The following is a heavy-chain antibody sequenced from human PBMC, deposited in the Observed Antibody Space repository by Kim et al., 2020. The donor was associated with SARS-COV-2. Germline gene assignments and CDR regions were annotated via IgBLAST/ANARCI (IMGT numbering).Heavy chain of an antibody. Sequence: SVKVSCKASGGTFSSYAISWVRQAPGQGLEWMGGIIPIFGTANYAQKFQGRVTITADESTSTAYMELSSLRSEDTAVYYCARDSSAYYGMDVWGQGTTVTVSS. CDR3: ARDSSAYYGMDV. J-gene: IGHJ6*02. CDR2: IIPIFGTA. D-gene: IGHD3-22*01. CDR1: GGTFSSYA. V-gene: IGHV1-69*13.